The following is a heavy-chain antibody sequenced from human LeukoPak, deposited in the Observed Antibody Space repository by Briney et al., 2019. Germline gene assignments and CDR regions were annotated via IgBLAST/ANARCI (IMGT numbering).Heavy chain of an antibody. CDR1: GFTVSSNY. Sequence: GGSLRLSCAASGFTVSSNYMNWVRQAPGKGLEWVSPISSSSSYIYYADSVKGRFTISRDNAKNSLYLQMNSLRAEDTAVYYCATPDPNYYGMDVWGQGTTVTVSS. CDR2: ISSSSSYI. CDR3: ATPDPNYYGMDV. V-gene: IGHV3-21*01. J-gene: IGHJ6*02.